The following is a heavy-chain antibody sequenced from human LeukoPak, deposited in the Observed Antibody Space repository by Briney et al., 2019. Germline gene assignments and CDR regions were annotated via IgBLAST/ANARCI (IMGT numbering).Heavy chain of an antibody. J-gene: IGHJ4*02. CDR1: GFTFSSYA. D-gene: IGHD3-10*01. CDR2: ISYDGSNK. V-gene: IGHV3-30*04. Sequence: PGGSLRLSCAASGFTFSSYAMHWVRQAPGKGREGVAVISYDGSNKYYADYVKGRFTISRDNSKNTLYLQMNSLRAEDTAVYYCARESQAYYYGSGSPNYWGQGTLVTVSS. CDR3: ARESQAYYYGSGSPNY.